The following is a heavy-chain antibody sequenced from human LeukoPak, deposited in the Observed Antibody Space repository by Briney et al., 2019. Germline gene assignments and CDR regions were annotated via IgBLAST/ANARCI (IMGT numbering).Heavy chain of an antibody. CDR2: IGTTGDT. CDR1: GFTFSSYD. D-gene: IGHD3-3*01. J-gene: IGHJ4*02. V-gene: IGHV3-13*01. Sequence: GGSLRLSCAASGFTFSSYDMRWVRQATGKGLEWVSAIGTTGDTYYPGSVKGRFTISRENAKNSLYLQMNSLRAGDTAVYYCARGLGLYDFWSGYFSGGVGQPSYYFDYWGQGTLVTVSS. CDR3: ARGLGLYDFWSGYFSGGVGQPSYYFDY.